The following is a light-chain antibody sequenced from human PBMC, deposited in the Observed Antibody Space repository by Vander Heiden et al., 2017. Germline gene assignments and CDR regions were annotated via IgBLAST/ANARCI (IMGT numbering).Light chain of an antibody. Sequence: GKRTSITCPGDSLRSYYASWYQQKPGQAPVLCCFVKNNRPTGIPDRFSGSSSGNTASLTITGAQAEDEADYDCNSRDSSGYQRVFGRGTKLTVL. CDR3: NSRDSSGYQRV. V-gene: IGLV3-19*01. CDR1: SLRSYY. CDR2: VKN. J-gene: IGLJ2*01.